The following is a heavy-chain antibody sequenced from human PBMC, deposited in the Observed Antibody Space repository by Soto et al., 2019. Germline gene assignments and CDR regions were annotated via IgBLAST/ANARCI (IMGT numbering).Heavy chain of an antibody. CDR3: ARRGSSRQIYHYGMGV. V-gene: IGHV4-39*01. D-gene: IGHD6-13*01. CDR1: GDSVSSSYYY. J-gene: IGHJ6*02. CDR2: IFYSGST. Sequence: PSETLSLTCTVSGDSVSSSYYYWGWIRQPPGKGLEWIGSIFYSGSTYYNPSLKSRATISVDTSKNQFSLKLSSVTAADTAVYYCARRGSSRQIYHYGMGVWGPGTTVTVSS.